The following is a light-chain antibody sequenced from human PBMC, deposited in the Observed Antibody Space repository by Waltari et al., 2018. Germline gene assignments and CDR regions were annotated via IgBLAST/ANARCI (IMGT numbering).Light chain of an antibody. V-gene: IGLV2-8*01. CDR1: SSDVGHYNS. CDR2: EVT. Sequence: QSALTQPPSASGSPGQSVTISCTGTSSDVGHYNSASWYQQRPGSAPTLIFYEVTKRPSGVPDRFSGSKSGNTAYLTVSGLQGEDEAEYFCSAYAGSNNLLFGGGTKLTVL. J-gene: IGLJ3*02. CDR3: SAYAGSNNLL.